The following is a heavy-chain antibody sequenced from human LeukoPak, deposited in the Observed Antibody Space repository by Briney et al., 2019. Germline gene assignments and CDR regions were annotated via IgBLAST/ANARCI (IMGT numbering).Heavy chain of an antibody. CDR3: ARGESHRGSYYYDSSGYYYAAFDI. J-gene: IGHJ3*02. V-gene: IGHV1-69*01. D-gene: IGHD3-22*01. CDR1: GGTFSSYA. Sequence: SVKVSCKASGGTFSSYAISWVREAPGQGLEWMGGIIPIFGTANYAQKFQGRGTSTADESKSTAYMETSSLRSEDTAVYYCARGESHRGSYYYDSSGYYYAAFDIWGQGTMVTVSS. CDR2: IIPIFGTA.